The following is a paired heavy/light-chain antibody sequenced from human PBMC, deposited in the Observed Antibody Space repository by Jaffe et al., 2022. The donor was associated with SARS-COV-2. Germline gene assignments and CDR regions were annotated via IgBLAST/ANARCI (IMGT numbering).Heavy chain of an antibody. CDR3: ARLRSEITIFGVDPNWFDP. Sequence: QLQLQESGPGLVKPSETLSLTCTVSGGSISSSSYYWGWIRQPPGKGLEWIGSIYYSGSTYYNPSLKSRVTISVDTSKNQFSLKLSSVTAADTAVYYCARLRSEITIFGVDPNWFDPWGQGTLVTVSS. V-gene: IGHV4-39*01. CDR1: GGSISSSSYY. D-gene: IGHD3-3*01. CDR2: IYYSGST. J-gene: IGHJ5*02.
Light chain of an antibody. Sequence: EIVMTQSPATLSVSPGERATLSCRASQSVSSNLAWYQQKPGQAPRLLIYGASTRATGIPARFSGSGSGTEFTLTISSLQSEDFAVYYCQQYNNWPPAFGQGTKVEIK. J-gene: IGKJ1*01. CDR3: QQYNNWPPA. V-gene: IGKV3-15*01. CDR2: GAS. CDR1: QSVSSN.